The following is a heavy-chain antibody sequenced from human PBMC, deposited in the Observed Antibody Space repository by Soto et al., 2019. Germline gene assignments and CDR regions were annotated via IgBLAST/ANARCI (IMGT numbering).Heavy chain of an antibody. CDR3: ARDHDYGDHSFDY. V-gene: IGHV3-30-3*01. J-gene: IGHJ4*02. Sequence: VQLVESGGGLVKPGGSLRLSCAASGFTFSNVWMSWVRQAPGKGLEWVAVISYDGSNKYYADSVKGRFTISRDNSKNTLYLQMNSLRAEDTAVYYCARDHDYGDHSFDYWGQGTLVTVSS. CDR1: GFTFSNVW. D-gene: IGHD4-17*01. CDR2: ISYDGSNK.